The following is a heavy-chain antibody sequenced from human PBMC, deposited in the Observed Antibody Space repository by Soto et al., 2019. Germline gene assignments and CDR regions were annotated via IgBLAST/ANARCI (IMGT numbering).Heavy chain of an antibody. CDR2: IYYSGST. CDR3: ERVHYSGSGSYLSGMDV. Sequence: SETLSLTCTVSGGSISSYYWSWIRQPPGKGLEWIGYIYYSGSTNYNPSLKSRVTISVDTSKNQFSLKLSSVTAADTAVYYCERVHYSGSGSYLSGMDVWGKGTTVIFSS. J-gene: IGHJ6*04. D-gene: IGHD3-10*01. V-gene: IGHV4-59*01. CDR1: GGSISSYY.